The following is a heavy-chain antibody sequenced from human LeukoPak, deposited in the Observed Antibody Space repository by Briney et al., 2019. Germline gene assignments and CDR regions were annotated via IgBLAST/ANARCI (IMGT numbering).Heavy chain of an antibody. D-gene: IGHD3-10*01. Sequence: SVKVSCKASGGTFSSYAISWVRQAPGQGLEWMGGIIPIFGTANYAQKFQGRVTITADESTSTAYMELSSLRSEDTAVYYCARGGVGGNYYGSGSYYHFRFDPWGQGTLVTVSS. V-gene: IGHV1-69*13. J-gene: IGHJ5*02. CDR1: GGTFSSYA. CDR2: IIPIFGTA. CDR3: ARGGVGGNYYGSGSYYHFRFDP.